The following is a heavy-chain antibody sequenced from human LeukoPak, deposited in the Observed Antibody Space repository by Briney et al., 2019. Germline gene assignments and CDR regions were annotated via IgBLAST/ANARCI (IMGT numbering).Heavy chain of an antibody. V-gene: IGHV3-7*03. CDR2: IKQDGSEK. J-gene: IGHJ5*02. CDR1: GFTFSSYA. Sequence: PGGSLRLSCAASGFTFSSYAMSWVRQAPGKGLEWVANIKQDGSEKYYVDSVKGRFTISRDNAKNSLYLQMNSLRAEDTAVYYCAKDHVDIVVVTALTWGQGTLVTVSS. CDR3: AKDHVDIVVVTALT. D-gene: IGHD2-21*02.